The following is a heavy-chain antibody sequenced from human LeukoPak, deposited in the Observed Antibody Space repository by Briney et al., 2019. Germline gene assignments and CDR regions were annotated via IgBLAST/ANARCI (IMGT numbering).Heavy chain of an antibody. Sequence: SETLSLTCTVSGGSFSSGDYYWSWIRQPPGKGLEWIGYIYYSGSTYYSPSLKSRVTISLDTSKNQFSLKLRSVTAADTAVYYCARDLSAAAGSGHWFDPWGQGTLVTVSS. CDR1: GGSFSSGDYY. V-gene: IGHV4-30-4*01. CDR2: IYYSGST. CDR3: ARDLSAAAGSGHWFDP. J-gene: IGHJ5*02. D-gene: IGHD6-13*01.